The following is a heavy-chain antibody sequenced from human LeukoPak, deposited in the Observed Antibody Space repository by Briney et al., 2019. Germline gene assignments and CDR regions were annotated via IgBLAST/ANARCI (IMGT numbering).Heavy chain of an antibody. D-gene: IGHD3-22*01. J-gene: IGHJ4*02. CDR1: GFTFSSYD. V-gene: IGHV3-13*01. CDR2: IGTAGDT. Sequence: PGGSLRLSCAASGFTFSSYDMHWVRQATGKGLEWVSAIGTAGDTYYPGSVKGRFTISRENAKNSLYLQMNSLRAGDTAVYYCARGRYYYDSSGHRGYYFDYWGQGTLVTVSS. CDR3: ARGRYYYDSSGHRGYYFDY.